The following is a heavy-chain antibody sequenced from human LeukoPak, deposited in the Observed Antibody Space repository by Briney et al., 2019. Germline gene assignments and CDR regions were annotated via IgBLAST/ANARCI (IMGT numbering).Heavy chain of an antibody. J-gene: IGHJ4*02. D-gene: IGHD5-18*01. CDR3: AREKNSYGPYFDY. CDR1: GGSISSGGYY. CDR2: IYYSGST. V-gene: IGHV4-31*03. Sequence: SETLSLTCTVSGGSISSGGYYWSWIRQHPGKGLEWIGYIYYSGSTYYNPSLKSRVTISVDTSKNQFSLKLSSVTAADTAVYYCAREKNSYGPYFDYWGQGTLVTVSS.